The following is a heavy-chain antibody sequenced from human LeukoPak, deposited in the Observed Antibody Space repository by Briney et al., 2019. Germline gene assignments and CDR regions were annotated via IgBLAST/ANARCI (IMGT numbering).Heavy chain of an antibody. CDR3: ARGEVYYGSGSHNY. D-gene: IGHD3-10*01. CDR2: INHSGST. CDR1: GGSFSGYY. J-gene: IGHJ4*02. V-gene: IGHV4-34*01. Sequence: SETLSLTCAGYGGSFSGYYWSWIRQPPGKGLEWIGEINHSGSTNYNPSLKSRVTISVDTSKNQFSLKLRSVTAADTAVYYCARGEVYYGSGSHNYWGQGTLVTVSS.